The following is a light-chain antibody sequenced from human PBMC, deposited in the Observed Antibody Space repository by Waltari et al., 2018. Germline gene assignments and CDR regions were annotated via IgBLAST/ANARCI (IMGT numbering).Light chain of an antibody. Sequence: FVMTQSPDSLAVSLGVRATINCKSSQSVLYRSDNNNYLAWYQQKPGQPPKLLIYWASTRESGVPDRFSGSGSGTDFTLTISSLQAEDVAVYYCQQYYAYPFTFGPGTKVDIK. CDR1: QSVLYRSDNNNY. CDR3: QQYYAYPFT. V-gene: IGKV4-1*01. J-gene: IGKJ3*01. CDR2: WAS.